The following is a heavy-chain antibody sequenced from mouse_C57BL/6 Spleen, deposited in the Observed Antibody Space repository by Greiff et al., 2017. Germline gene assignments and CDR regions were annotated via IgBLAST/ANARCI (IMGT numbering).Heavy chain of an antibody. CDR3: AREDGYYLYYAMDY. V-gene: IGHV1-82*01. D-gene: IGHD2-3*01. CDR1: GYAFSSSW. CDR2: IYPGDGDT. J-gene: IGHJ4*01. Sequence: VQLQQSGPELVKPGASVKISCKASGYAFSSSWMNWVKQRPGKGLEWIGRIYPGDGDTNYNGKFKGKATLTADKSSSTAYMQLSSLTSEDSAVYFCAREDGYYLYYAMDYWGQGTSVTVSS.